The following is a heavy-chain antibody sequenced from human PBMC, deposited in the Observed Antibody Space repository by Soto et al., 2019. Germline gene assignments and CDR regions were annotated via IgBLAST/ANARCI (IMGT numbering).Heavy chain of an antibody. V-gene: IGHV1-69*12. CDR2: IIPIFGTA. Sequence: QVQLVQSGAEVKKPGSSVKVSCKASGGTFSSYAISWVRQAPGQGLEWMGGIIPIFGTANYAQKFQGRVTLXXDXSXXTAYMELSSLRSEDTAVYYCARDGAAGWFGELRGVWGQGTLVTVSS. D-gene: IGHD3-10*01. CDR3: ARDGAAGWFGELRGV. CDR1: GGTFSSYA. J-gene: IGHJ4*02.